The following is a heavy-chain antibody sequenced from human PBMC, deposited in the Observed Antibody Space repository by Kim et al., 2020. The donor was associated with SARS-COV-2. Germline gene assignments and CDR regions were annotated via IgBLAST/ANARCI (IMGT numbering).Heavy chain of an antibody. V-gene: IGHV3-53*01. D-gene: IGHD2-15*01. CDR2: IYSGGST. CDR1: GFTVGNNY. Sequence: GGSLRLSCAASGFTVGNNYMRWVRQAPGKGLEWVSLIYSGGSTYYADSVKGRFTISRDSSKNTLYLQMNSLRVEDTAVYYCANSAAYCGQGTLVTVSS. CDR3: ANSAAY. J-gene: IGHJ4*02.